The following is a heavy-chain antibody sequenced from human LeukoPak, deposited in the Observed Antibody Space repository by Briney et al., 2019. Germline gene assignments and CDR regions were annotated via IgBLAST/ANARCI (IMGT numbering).Heavy chain of an antibody. J-gene: IGHJ4*02. D-gene: IGHD2-2*01. Sequence: PGGSLRLSCAASGFIFSNYGMSWVRQAPGKGLEWVSVIYSGGSTYYADSVKGRFTISRDNSKNTLYLQMNSLRAEDTAVYYCARDSRVPGYCSSTSCYVGYFDYWGQGTLVTVSS. V-gene: IGHV3-66*01. CDR2: IYSGGST. CDR1: GFIFSNYG. CDR3: ARDSRVPGYCSSTSCYVGYFDY.